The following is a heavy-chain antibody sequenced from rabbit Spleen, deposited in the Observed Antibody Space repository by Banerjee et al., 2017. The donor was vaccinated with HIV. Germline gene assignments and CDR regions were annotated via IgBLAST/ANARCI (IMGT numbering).Heavy chain of an antibody. CDR3: ARDTGTSFSSYGMDL. CDR1: GFSFSSSDY. Sequence: QSLEESGGGLVQPEGSLTLTCKASGFSFSSSDYICWVRQAPGKGLEWISCIAGSSSAFTYSATWATGRFTISKTSSTTVTLQMTSLTVADTATYFYARDTGTSFSSYGMDLWGQGTLVTVS. V-gene: IGHV1S40*01. D-gene: IGHD7-1*01. J-gene: IGHJ6*01. CDR2: IAGSSSAFT.